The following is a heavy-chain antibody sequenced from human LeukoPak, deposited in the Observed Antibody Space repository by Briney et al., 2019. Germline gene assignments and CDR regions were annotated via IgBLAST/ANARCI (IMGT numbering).Heavy chain of an antibody. CDR3: ARALSSTLSYYYYYYMDV. CDR2: ISSSSSFI. CDR1: GYTFTSYG. V-gene: IGHV3-21*01. J-gene: IGHJ6*03. Sequence: ASVKVSCKASGYTFTSYGISWVRQAPGKGLEWVSSISSSSSFIYYADSLKGRFTISRDNAKNSLYLQMNSLRAEDTAVYYCARALSSTLSYYYYYYMDVWGKGTTVTVSS. D-gene: IGHD2-15*01.